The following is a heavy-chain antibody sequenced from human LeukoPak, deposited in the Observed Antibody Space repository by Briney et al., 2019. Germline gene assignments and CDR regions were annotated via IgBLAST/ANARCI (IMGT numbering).Heavy chain of an antibody. CDR3: TRASAPLIVGAPTYYFDY. CDR2: ISAYNGNT. Sequence: GASVKVSCKASGYTFTSYGISWVRQAPGQGLEWMGWISAYNGNTNYAQKLQGRVTMTTDTSTSTAYMELRSLRSDDTAVYYCTRASAPLIVGAPTYYFDYWGQGTLVTVSS. J-gene: IGHJ4*02. V-gene: IGHV1-18*01. D-gene: IGHD1-26*01. CDR1: GYTFTSYG.